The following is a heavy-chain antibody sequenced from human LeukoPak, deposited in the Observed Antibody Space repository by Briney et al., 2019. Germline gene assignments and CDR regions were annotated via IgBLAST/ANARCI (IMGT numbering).Heavy chain of an antibody. D-gene: IGHD3-10*01. Sequence: ASVKVSCKASGYTFTSYGISWVRQAPGQGLEWMGWISAYNGNTNYAQTLQGRVTMTTDKSTSTAYMELRSLRSDDTAVYYCARRNHGITMVRGVITIDYWGQGTLVTVSS. V-gene: IGHV1-18*01. CDR3: ARRNHGITMVRGVITIDY. J-gene: IGHJ4*02. CDR1: GYTFTSYG. CDR2: ISAYNGNT.